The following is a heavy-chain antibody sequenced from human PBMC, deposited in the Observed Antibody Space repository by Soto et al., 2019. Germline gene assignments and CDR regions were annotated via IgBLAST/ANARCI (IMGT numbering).Heavy chain of an antibody. D-gene: IGHD5-18*01. CDR2: ITNVGNTI. CDR1: GFSFSSYN. CDR3: VRDYNYAFDF. V-gene: IGHV3-48*02. Sequence: EVQLVESGGGLVQPGGSLRLSCAASGFSFSSYNMNWVRQAPGKGLEWISYITNVGNTIYYADSVKGRFTLSRDNAENALHLQMDSLRDEDTAVYFCVRDYNYAFDFWGQGILVTVSS. J-gene: IGHJ4*02.